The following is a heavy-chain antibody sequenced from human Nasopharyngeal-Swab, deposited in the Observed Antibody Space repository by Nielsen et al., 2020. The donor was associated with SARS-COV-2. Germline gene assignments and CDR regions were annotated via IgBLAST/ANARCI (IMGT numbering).Heavy chain of an antibody. CDR3: VRTGSDCSSTSCYFDF. CDR2: INHSGST. Sequence: SETLSLTCAVYGGSFSGYYWNWIRQPPGRGLEWIGEINHSGSTNYNPSLKSRVTISIDTSKNQFSLKLSSVTAADTAVYYCVRTGSDCSSTSCYFDFWGQGTLVTVSS. D-gene: IGHD2-2*01. CDR1: GGSFSGYY. V-gene: IGHV4-34*01. J-gene: IGHJ4*02.